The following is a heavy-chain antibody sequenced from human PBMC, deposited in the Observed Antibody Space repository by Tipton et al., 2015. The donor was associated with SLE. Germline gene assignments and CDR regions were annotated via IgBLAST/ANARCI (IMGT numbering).Heavy chain of an antibody. V-gene: IGHV3-30*02. D-gene: IGHD5-12*01. CDR1: GYTFTSYY. CDR3: AKDMVATILGPFDY. Sequence: SGAEVKKPGASVKVSCKASGYTFTSYYMHWVRQAPGKGLEWVAVIWYDGSNKYYADSVKGRFTISRDNSKNTLYLQMNSLRAEDTAVYYCAKDMVATILGPFDYWGQGTLVTVSS. CDR2: IWYDGSNK. J-gene: IGHJ4*02.